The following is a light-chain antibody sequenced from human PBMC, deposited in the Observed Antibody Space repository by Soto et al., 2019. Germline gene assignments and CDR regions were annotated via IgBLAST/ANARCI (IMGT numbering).Light chain of an antibody. CDR2: AAS. V-gene: IGKV1-39*01. CDR3: QQSYSTAWA. CDR1: LSISNY. J-gene: IGKJ1*01. Sequence: DIQMTQSPSSLSASVGDRVTITCRASLSISNYLNWYQQKPGKAPKLLIYAASSLQSGVPSRFSCSGSGTDFTLTISSLQPEDFATYYCQQSYSTAWAFGQGTKVEIK.